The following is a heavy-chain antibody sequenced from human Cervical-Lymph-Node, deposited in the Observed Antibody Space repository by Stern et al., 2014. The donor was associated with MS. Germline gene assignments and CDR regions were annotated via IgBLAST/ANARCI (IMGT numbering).Heavy chain of an antibody. CDR3: AREFNYDTSGYYFYY. Sequence: MQLVESGAEVKKPVSSVKVSCKASGGTFSNYGISWVRQAPGQGLVWMGGVIPIFGTANYAQKFQGRVTITADESTSTAYMELSSLRSEDTAVYYCAREFNYDTSGYYFYYWGQGTLVTVSS. J-gene: IGHJ4*02. CDR2: VIPIFGTA. V-gene: IGHV1-69*01. CDR1: GGTFSNYG. D-gene: IGHD3-22*01.